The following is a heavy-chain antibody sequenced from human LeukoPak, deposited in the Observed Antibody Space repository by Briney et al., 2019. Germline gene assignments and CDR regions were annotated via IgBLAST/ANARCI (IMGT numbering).Heavy chain of an antibody. V-gene: IGHV3-30-3*01. CDR1: GFTFSSYA. Sequence: GGSLRLSCAASGFTFSSYAMHWVRQAPGKGLEWVAVISYDGSNKYYADSVKGRFTISRDNSKNTLYLQMNSLRAEDTAVYYCARDLSPHYHDSSGYSSSLDYWGQGTLVTVSS. CDR2: ISYDGSNK. J-gene: IGHJ4*02. D-gene: IGHD3-22*01. CDR3: ARDLSPHYHDSSGYSSSLDY.